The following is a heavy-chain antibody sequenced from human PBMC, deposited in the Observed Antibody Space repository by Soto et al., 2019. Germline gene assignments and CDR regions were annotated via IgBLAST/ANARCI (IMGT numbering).Heavy chain of an antibody. CDR3: ARGWNDFPH. J-gene: IGHJ1*01. D-gene: IGHD1-1*01. V-gene: IGHV1-69*01. CDR2: IIPISGTA. CDR1: GGTFSNYV. Sequence: QVQLVQSGAEVKKPGSSVKVSCKASGGTFSNYVITWVRQAPGQGLECMGGIIPISGTANYAQKFQGRVKITADEHTSTVYMELSSLRSEDTAVYYCARGWNDFPHWGQGTLVTVSS.